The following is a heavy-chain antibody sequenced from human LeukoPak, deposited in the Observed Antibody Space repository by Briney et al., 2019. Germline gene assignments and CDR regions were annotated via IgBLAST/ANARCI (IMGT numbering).Heavy chain of an antibody. Sequence: GASLKVSCKASGYTFTDYGISWVRQAPGQGLEWMGWISVYNGNTNYAQKLQGRVTMTRDTSVSTAYMELSRLRSDDTAVYYCARVTNYYYMDVWGKGTTVTVSS. J-gene: IGHJ6*03. D-gene: IGHD1-14*01. CDR1: GYTFTDYG. CDR3: ARVTNYYYMDV. CDR2: ISVYNGNT. V-gene: IGHV1-18*01.